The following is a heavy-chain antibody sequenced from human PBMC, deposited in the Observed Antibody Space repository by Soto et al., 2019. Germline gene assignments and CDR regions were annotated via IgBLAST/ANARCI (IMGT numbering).Heavy chain of an antibody. V-gene: IGHV3-23*01. J-gene: IGHJ4*02. CDR2: ISASGGST. CDR1: GFTFRTCA. CDR3: AKRPENSSGWLDD. D-gene: IGHD6-19*01. Sequence: EVQLLESGGGLVRPEGSLRLSCAASGFTFRTCAMRLVRQAPGKGLEWISGISASGGSTFYADSVQGRFTISRDNSESTLFLQMKSPRAEDTAIYYCAKRPENSSGWLDDWGQGTLVTVSS.